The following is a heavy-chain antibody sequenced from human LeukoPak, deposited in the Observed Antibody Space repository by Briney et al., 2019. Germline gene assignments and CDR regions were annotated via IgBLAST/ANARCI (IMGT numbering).Heavy chain of an antibody. Sequence: GGSLRLSCAASGFTFSTYSMNWVRQAPGKGLEWVSYISGSSETIYYADSVKGRFTISRGNAKNSLYLQMNSLRDEDTAVYYCARTPPTAGLTTIGVGSDYWGQGTLVTVSS. V-gene: IGHV3-48*02. J-gene: IGHJ4*02. D-gene: IGHD4-11*01. CDR2: ISGSSETI. CDR1: GFTFSTYS. CDR3: ARTPPTAGLTTIGVGSDY.